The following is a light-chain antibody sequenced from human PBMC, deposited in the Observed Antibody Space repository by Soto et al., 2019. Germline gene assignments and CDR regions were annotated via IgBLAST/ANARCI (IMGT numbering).Light chain of an antibody. J-gene: IGLJ1*01. CDR1: SSDVGGYNY. CDR2: DVS. Sequence: QSALTQPASVSGSPGQSITISCTGTSSDVGGYNYVSWYQQHPGKAPKLMIYDVSNRPSGVSNRFSGSKSGNTASLTISGLQAEDEADYHCSSYTSSSPDVFGTGTKLTVL. CDR3: SSYTSSSPDV. V-gene: IGLV2-14*01.